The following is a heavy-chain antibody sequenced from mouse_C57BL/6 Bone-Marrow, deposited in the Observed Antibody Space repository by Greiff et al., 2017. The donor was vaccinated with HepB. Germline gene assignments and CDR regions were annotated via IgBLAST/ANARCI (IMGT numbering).Heavy chain of an antibody. J-gene: IGHJ3*01. Sequence: DVHLVESGGGLVQPGGSLKLSCAASGFTFSDYYMYWVRQTPEKRLEWVAYISNGGGSTYYPDTVKGRFTISRDNAKNTLYLQMSRLKSEDTAMYYCARGQLRLRSPWFAYWGQGTLVTVSA. D-gene: IGHD3-2*02. CDR2: ISNGGGST. V-gene: IGHV5-12*01. CDR3: ARGQLRLRSPWFAY. CDR1: GFTFSDYY.